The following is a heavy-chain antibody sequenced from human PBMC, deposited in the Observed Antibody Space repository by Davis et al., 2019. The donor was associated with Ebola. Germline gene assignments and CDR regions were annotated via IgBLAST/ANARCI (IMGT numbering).Heavy chain of an antibody. CDR3: ARVEWLGLEYFDY. V-gene: IGHV4-59*01. CDR1: GGSISSYY. D-gene: IGHD6-19*01. CDR2: IYYSGST. J-gene: IGHJ4*02. Sequence: MPSETLSLTCTVSGGSISSYYWSWIRQPPGKGLEWIGYIYYSGSTNYHPSLKSRVTISVDTSKNQFSLKLSSVTAADTAVYYCARVEWLGLEYFDYWGQGTLVTVSS.